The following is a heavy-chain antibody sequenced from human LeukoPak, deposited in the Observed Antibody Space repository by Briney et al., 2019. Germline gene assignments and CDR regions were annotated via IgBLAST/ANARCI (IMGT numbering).Heavy chain of an antibody. CDR3: SRERGAFGPFGY. CDR1: GGSISSTNW. CDR2: IALTGRA. Sequence: SETLARTCGVAGGSISSTNWWSWVRQPPGQGLDRIAAIALTGRANYNPSLPGRVPMSLDESTNHLPLGLPSVTAADTAIYYCSRERGAFGPFGYWGQGTLVIVPP. D-gene: IGHD2/OR15-2a*01. V-gene: IGHV4-4*02. J-gene: IGHJ4*02.